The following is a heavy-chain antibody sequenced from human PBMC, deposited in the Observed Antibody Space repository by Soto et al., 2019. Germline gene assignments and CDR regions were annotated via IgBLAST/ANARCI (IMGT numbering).Heavy chain of an antibody. V-gene: IGHV4-61*01. CDR3: ARVPLAVAGMYYFDY. CDR2: IYYSGST. D-gene: IGHD6-19*01. CDR1: GGSVSSGSYY. J-gene: IGHJ4*02. Sequence: SETLSLTCTVSGGSVSSGSYYWSWIRQPPGKGLEWIGYIYYSGSTNYNPSLKSRVTISVDTSKNQFSLKLSSVTAAGTAVYYCARVPLAVAGMYYFDYWGQGTLVTVSS.